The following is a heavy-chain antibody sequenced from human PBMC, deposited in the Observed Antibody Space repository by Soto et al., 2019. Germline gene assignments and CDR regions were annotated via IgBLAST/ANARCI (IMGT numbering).Heavy chain of an antibody. CDR3: ARGRQPIFGVVIRKGRYYFDY. D-gene: IGHD3-3*01. CDR2: MNPNSVNT. Sequence: ASVKVSCKASGYTFTSYDINWVRQATGQGLEWMGWMNPNSVNTGYAQKFQGRVTMTRNTSISTAYMELSSLRSEDTAVYYCARGRQPIFGVVIRKGRYYFDYWGQGTLVTVSS. J-gene: IGHJ4*02. V-gene: IGHV1-8*01. CDR1: GYTFTSYD.